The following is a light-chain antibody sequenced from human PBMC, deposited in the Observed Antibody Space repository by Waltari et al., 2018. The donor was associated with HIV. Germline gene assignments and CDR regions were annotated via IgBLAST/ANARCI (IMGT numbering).Light chain of an antibody. CDR2: RAS. V-gene: IGKV1-5*03. Sequence: DIQLTQSPSSLSASVGDRVTITCRASQNIKNWLSLYQHKPGETPKFCIYRASTLESGVPSRFTGSGSGTEFSLTISSLQPEDFAIYYCQQYKSYPVTFGRGT. CDR3: QQYKSYPVT. J-gene: IGKJ2*01. CDR1: QNIKNW.